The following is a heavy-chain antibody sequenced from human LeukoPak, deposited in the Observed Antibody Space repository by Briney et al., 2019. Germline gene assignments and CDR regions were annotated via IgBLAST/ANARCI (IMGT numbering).Heavy chain of an antibody. J-gene: IGHJ1*01. D-gene: IGHD3-3*01. V-gene: IGHV4-30-4*08. CDR3: ARPSRERYAFWSGYPGH. CDR1: GGSISSGDYY. CDR2: IYYSGST. Sequence: SETLSLTCTVSGGSISSGDYYWSWIRQPPGKGLEWIGYIYYSGSTYYNPSLKSRVTISVDTSKNQFSLKLSSVTAADTAVYYCARPSRERYAFWSGYPGHWGQGTLFTVSS.